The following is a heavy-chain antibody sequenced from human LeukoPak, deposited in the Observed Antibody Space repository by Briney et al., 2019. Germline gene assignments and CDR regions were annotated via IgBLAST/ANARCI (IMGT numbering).Heavy chain of an antibody. Sequence: GGSLRLSCTVSGFTFGGYDMTWFRQAPGKGLEWVGFIRSKPYGGTIEYAASVKGRFAISRDDSKSIAYLQMNSRKTEDTALYYCLGYCSDASCRSYTFDIWGQGTMVTVSS. D-gene: IGHD2-15*01. CDR3: LGYCSDASCRSYTFDI. J-gene: IGHJ3*02. CDR2: IRSKPYGGTI. CDR1: GFTFGGYD. V-gene: IGHV3-49*03.